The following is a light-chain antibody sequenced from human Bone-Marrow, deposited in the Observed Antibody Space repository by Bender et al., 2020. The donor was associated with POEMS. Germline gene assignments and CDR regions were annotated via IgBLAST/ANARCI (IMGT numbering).Light chain of an antibody. CDR2: EDS. CDR1: KLGEKN. CDR3: QVWDSRNDLWV. Sequence: SYEMTQPPSVSVSPGQTARITCSGHKLGEKNVCWYQHKPGQSPVLVMYEDSDRPLGVRERFSGSKSGDTATLIITSVEAGDEADYYCQVWDSRNDLWVFGGGTTLTVL. V-gene: IGLV3-1*01. J-gene: IGLJ3*02.